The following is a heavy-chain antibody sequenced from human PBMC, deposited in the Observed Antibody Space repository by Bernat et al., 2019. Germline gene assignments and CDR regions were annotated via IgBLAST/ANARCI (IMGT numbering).Heavy chain of an antibody. CDR1: GASVKSYY. CDR2: IFYSGST. V-gene: IGHV4-59*02. CDR3: ARIGGSLPPRSAFDI. D-gene: IGHD3-10*01. J-gene: IGHJ3*02. Sequence: QVQVQESGPGLVKPSETLSLTCSVSGASVKSYYWSWIRQPPGKGLEWFAYIFYSGSTNYNPSLTSRVIISLDTSKNQFSLKLTSLTAADTAVYYFARIGGSLPPRSAFDIWGQGTLVTVSS.